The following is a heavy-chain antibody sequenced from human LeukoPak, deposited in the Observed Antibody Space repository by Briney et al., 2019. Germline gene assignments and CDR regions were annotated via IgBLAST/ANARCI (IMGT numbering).Heavy chain of an antibody. CDR1: GGSFSGYY. CDR2: INHSGST. V-gene: IGHV4-34*01. J-gene: IGHJ4*02. Sequence: SETLSLTCAVYGGSFSGYYWSWLRQPPGKGLEWIGEINHSGSTNYNPSLKRRVTISVDTSKNQFSLKLSSVTAADTAVYYCADGGATSYFDYWGQRTLVTVS. D-gene: IGHD1-26*01. CDR3: ADGGATSYFDY.